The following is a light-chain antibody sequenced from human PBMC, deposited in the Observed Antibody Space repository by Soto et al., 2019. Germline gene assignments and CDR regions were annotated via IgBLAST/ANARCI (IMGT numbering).Light chain of an antibody. CDR1: QSVSGSF. CDR3: QLRGSRLLT. V-gene: IGKV3-11*01. J-gene: IGKJ4*01. Sequence: EIVLTQSPATLSLSPGERATLSCRASQSVSGSFLAWYQQKPGQAPRLLIYDTSNRATDIPARFSGSGSGTDFTLTISSLESVDSAVYYFQLRGSRLLTFGGGTKVEIK. CDR2: DTS.